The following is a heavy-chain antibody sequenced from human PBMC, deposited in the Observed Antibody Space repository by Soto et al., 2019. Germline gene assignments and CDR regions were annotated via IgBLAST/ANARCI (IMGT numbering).Heavy chain of an antibody. CDR1: GSRFSMYS. CDR2: INAANGIT. Sequence: ASVKVSCKASGSRFSMYSMHWVRQAPGQGLEWMGWINAANGITKYSEKFQGRVNFTRDTSASTAYMELSSLRSEDTAVYYCARGGSLYWYFDLWGRGTLVTVSS. CDR3: ARGGSLYWYFDL. D-gene: IGHD1-26*01. V-gene: IGHV1-3*01. J-gene: IGHJ2*01.